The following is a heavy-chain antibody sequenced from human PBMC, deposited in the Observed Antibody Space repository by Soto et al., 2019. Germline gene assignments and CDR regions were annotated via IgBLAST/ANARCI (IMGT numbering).Heavy chain of an antibody. CDR2: IYYSGST. V-gene: IGHV4-59*01. CDR1: GGSISSYY. D-gene: IGHD3-10*01. J-gene: IGHJ3*02. CDR3: ARAPALLVVRGVIITRAGAFDI. Sequence: PSETLSLTCTVSGGSISSYYWSWIRQPPGKGLEWIGYIYYSGSTNYNPSLKSRVTISVDTSKNQFSLKLSSVTAADTAVYYCARAPALLVVRGVIITRAGAFDIWGQGTMVTV.